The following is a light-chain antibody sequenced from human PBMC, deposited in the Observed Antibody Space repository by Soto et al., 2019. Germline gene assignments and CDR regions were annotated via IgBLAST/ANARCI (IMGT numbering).Light chain of an antibody. V-gene: IGKV1-5*03. CDR1: QSISSW. J-gene: IGKJ1*01. CDR2: KAS. Sequence: DIQMTQSPSTLSASVGDRVTITCRASQSISSWLAWYQQKPGKAPKVLIYKASSLESGVPSRFSGSGSGTEFTLTISSLQPDDFATYYCLQYKTLWTFGQGTKVEIK. CDR3: LQYKTLWT.